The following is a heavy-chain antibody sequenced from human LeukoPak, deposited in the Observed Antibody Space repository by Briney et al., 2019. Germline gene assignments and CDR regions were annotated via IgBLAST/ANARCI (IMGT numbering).Heavy chain of an antibody. CDR1: EFTFSNYW. V-gene: IGHV3-7*03. J-gene: IGHJ4*02. CDR2: IKQDGSTE. Sequence: GGSLRLSCAASEFTFSNYWMTWGREAPGRGLEWVANIKQDGSTEYYVDSVKGRFTISRDNAKNSLYLQMNSLRAEDTALYHCARVGIAAAGPDYYFDYWGQGTLVTVSS. D-gene: IGHD6-13*01. CDR3: ARVGIAAAGPDYYFDY.